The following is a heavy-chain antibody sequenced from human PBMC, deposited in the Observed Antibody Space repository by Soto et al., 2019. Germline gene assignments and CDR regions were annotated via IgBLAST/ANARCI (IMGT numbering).Heavy chain of an antibody. CDR1: GFTFSNYG. D-gene: IGHD6-19*01. CDR2: ISADGSNK. V-gene: IGHV3-30*18. Sequence: QVQLVESGGGVVQPGRSLRFSCAASGFTFSNYGMHWVRQAPGKGLEWVAVISADGSNKFYVDSVKGRFTISRDNSKNTVHLQKNSLRVEDTAVYYCAKDRGSGWNFYGLDAWGQGTTVTVSS. CDR3: AKDRGSGWNFYGLDA. J-gene: IGHJ6*02.